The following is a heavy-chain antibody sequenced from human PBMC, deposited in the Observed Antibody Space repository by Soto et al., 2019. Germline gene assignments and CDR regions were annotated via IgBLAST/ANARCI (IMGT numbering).Heavy chain of an antibody. V-gene: IGHV1-18*01. D-gene: IGHD2-2*02. CDR3: ARGGQYRYFDY. Sequence: QFQLVQSGAEVKKPGASVKVSCTTSGYTFTLFGITWVRQAPGQGLEWMGWISPYNGDTKYAEKLEGRVTLTTDTSTDTAYMELTSLTSDDTAEYYCARGGQYRYFDYWGQGTLVTVSS. CDR1: GYTFTLFG. J-gene: IGHJ4*02. CDR2: ISPYNGDT.